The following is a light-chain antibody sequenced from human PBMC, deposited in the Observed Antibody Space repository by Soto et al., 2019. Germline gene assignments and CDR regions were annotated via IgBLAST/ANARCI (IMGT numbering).Light chain of an antibody. J-gene: IGKJ1*01. V-gene: IGKV3D-15*01. CDR1: QSAGNF. CDR2: YIS. CDR3: QQYATSPLT. Sequence: EIVMTQSPATLSVSPGETASLSCRASQSAGNFLAWYQQKPGQAPRLLIYYISTRATGIPARFSGSGSGTEFTLTINSLQSEDVAVYYCQQYATSPLTFGHGTKVDIK.